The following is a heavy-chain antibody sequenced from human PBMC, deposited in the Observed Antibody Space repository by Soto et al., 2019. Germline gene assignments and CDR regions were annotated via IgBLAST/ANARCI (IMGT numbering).Heavy chain of an antibody. CDR2: IDSRSITM. CDR3: AKGGGTTSFHGMDV. V-gene: IGHV3-48*02. J-gene: IGHJ6*02. CDR1: GFTFSSYS. D-gene: IGHD2-2*01. Sequence: GGSLRLSCAASGFTFSSYSVNWVRQTPGKGLEWVSYIDSRSITMYYADSVKGRFTISRDNAKNSLYLQMNSLRDEDTAVYYCAKGGGTTSFHGMDVWGQGTTVTVSS.